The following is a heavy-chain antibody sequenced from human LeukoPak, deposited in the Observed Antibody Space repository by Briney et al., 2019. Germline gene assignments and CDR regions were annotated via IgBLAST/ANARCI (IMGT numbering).Heavy chain of an antibody. J-gene: IGHJ4*02. CDR3: ARGKYRAKEY. V-gene: IGHV3-74*01. D-gene: IGHD1-26*01. Sequence: ARSLSLSCAASGFSFSTYWMHWVRHPPGKGLGLVSRMSSDGTSTDYADSVKGRFTISRDNAKDTLSLKMKRLRAEDRAVYYCARGKYRAKEYWGQGTRVT. CDR1: GFSFSTYW. CDR2: MSSDGTST.